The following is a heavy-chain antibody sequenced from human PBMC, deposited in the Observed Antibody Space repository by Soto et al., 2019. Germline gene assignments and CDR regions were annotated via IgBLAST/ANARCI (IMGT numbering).Heavy chain of an antibody. CDR2: IDYSGST. V-gene: IGHV4-30-4*01. CDR1: GGSISSGDYY. CDR3: ARVGFGELLAHGMDV. Sequence: QVQLQESGPGLVKPSQTLSLTCTVSGGSISSGDYYWSWIRQPPGKGLEWIGYIDYSGSTYYNPSLKSRVTISVDTSKNQFSLKLSSVTAADTAVYYCARVGFGELLAHGMDVWGQGTTVTVSS. J-gene: IGHJ6*02. D-gene: IGHD3-10*01.